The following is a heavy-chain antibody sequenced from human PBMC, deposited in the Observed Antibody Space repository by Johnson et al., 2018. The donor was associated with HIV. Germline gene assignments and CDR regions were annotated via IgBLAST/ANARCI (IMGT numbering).Heavy chain of an antibody. CDR1: GFTFSSYG. CDR2: IWYDGSNK. V-gene: IGHV3-33*06. D-gene: IGHD1-26*01. Sequence: QVQLVESGGGVVQPGKSLRLSCVASGFTFSSYGMHWVRQAPGKGLEWVAVIWYDGSNKYYADSVKGRFTISRDNSKNTLYLQMNSLRAEDTAVYYCAKDFWPVGARGAFDIWGQGTMVTVSS. CDR3: AKDFWPVGARGAFDI. J-gene: IGHJ3*02.